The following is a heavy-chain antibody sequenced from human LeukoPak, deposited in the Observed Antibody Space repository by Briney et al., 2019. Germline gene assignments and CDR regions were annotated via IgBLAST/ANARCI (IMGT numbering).Heavy chain of an antibody. D-gene: IGHD5-18*01. CDR1: GFSFERYA. CDR2: ISGSGYST. CDR3: AKGGLRGIQLWFDY. V-gene: IGHV3-23*01. Sequence: PGGSLRLSCTASGFSFERYAMSWVRQAPGKGLEWVSVISGSGYSTYYGDSVKGRFTISRDNSKNTLYLQMNSLRAEDTAVYYCAKGGLRGIQLWFDYWGQGTLVTVSS. J-gene: IGHJ4*02.